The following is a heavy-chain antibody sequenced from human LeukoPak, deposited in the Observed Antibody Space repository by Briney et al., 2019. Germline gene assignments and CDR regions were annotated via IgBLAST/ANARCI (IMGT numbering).Heavy chain of an antibody. D-gene: IGHD6-19*01. CDR3: ATLYSSGWYFGS. CDR1: GGSISSTFYY. Sequence: SETLSLTCTVSGGSISSTFYYWGWIRQPPGKGLEWVGRIYYSGITYYNPSLKSRVTISVDTSKNQFSLKLSSATAADTAVYYCATLYSSGWYFGSWGQGTLVTVSS. V-gene: IGHV4-39*01. CDR2: IYYSGIT. J-gene: IGHJ4*02.